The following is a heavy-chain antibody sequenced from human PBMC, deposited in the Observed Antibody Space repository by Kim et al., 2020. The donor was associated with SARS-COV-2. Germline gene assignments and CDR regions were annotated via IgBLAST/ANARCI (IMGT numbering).Heavy chain of an antibody. D-gene: IGHD3-10*01. V-gene: IGHV3-48*03. Sequence: GGSLRLSCAASGFTFRSYEMTWVRQAPGKGLDWVAYLNDIGSTTHYADSVRGRFTISRDDAKVSLFLQLTSLRAQATAVFSFLWFFSFFTFSSGLVFWG. CDR3: LWFFSFFTFSSGLVF. CDR2: LNDIGSTT. J-gene: IGHJ6*02. CDR1: GFTFRSYE.